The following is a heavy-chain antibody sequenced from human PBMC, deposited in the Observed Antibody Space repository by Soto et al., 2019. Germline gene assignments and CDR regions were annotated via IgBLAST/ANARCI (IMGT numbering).Heavy chain of an antibody. CDR2: MHHIGST. Sequence: SETLSLTCDVSGGSITNNNWWSWVRQPPGEGLGWIGEMHHIGSTNYSPSLKSRVTMSVDTSKNQFFLELNSVTAADTAVYYCTKNSAYALDYWGQGTLVTVSS. V-gene: IGHV4-4*02. J-gene: IGHJ4*02. CDR1: GGSITNNNW. D-gene: IGHD5-12*01. CDR3: TKNSAYALDY.